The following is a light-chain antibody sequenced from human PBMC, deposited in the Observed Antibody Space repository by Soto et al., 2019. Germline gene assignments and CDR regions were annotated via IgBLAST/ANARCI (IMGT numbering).Light chain of an antibody. Sequence: IQSTQSPSSLSAFVGHTVTITCRASQAIRNDLVWFQQKPGKAPILLIYAASTLQSGVPPRFSGSGSGTDFTLTISSLQAEDFATYYCLQDYTYPRTFGGGTKVDI. J-gene: IGKJ4*01. V-gene: IGKV1-6*01. CDR3: LQDYTYPRT. CDR1: QAIRND. CDR2: AAS.